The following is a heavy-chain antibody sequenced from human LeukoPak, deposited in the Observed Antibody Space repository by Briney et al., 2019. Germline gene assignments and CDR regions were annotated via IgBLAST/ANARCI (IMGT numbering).Heavy chain of an antibody. CDR2: IYYSGST. V-gene: IGHV4-39*01. CDR1: GGSIRTTNYY. J-gene: IGHJ3*01. D-gene: IGHD6-6*01. Sequence: SETLSLTCSVSGGSIRTTNYYWGWIRQPPGRGLEWIGTIYYSGSTYFNPSLKSRVTISVDMSRNQFSLKLNSVTAADTAVYYCARQSRYSNSWGAFDVWGQETMVTVSS. CDR3: ARQSRYSNSWGAFDV.